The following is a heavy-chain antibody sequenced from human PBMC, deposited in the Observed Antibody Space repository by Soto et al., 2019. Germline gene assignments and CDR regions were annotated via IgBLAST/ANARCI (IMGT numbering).Heavy chain of an antibody. CDR3: ARSGGSYDFWSGYFSYYYYGMDV. CDR2: ISAYNGNT. D-gene: IGHD3-3*01. CDR1: GYTFTSYG. Sequence: ASVKVSCKASGYTFTSYGISWVRQAPGQGLEWMGRISAYNGNTNYAQKLQGRVTMTTDTSTSTAYMELRSLRSDDTAVYYCARSGGSYDFWSGYFSYYYYGMDVWGQETTVTVSS. V-gene: IGHV1-18*01. J-gene: IGHJ6*02.